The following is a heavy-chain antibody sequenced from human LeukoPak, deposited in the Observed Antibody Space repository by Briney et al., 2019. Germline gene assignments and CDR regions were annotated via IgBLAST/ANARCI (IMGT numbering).Heavy chain of an antibody. CDR3: AKINSSGLYYYYYYMDV. D-gene: IGHD6-19*01. J-gene: IGHJ6*03. CDR1: GFTFSSYG. V-gene: IGHV3-30*02. Sequence: GGSLRLSCAASGFTFSSYGMHWVRQAPGKGLEWVAFIRYDGSNKYYADSVKGRFTISRDNSKNTLYLQMNNLRAEDTAVYYCAKINSSGLYYYYYYMDVWGKGTTVTISS. CDR2: IRYDGSNK.